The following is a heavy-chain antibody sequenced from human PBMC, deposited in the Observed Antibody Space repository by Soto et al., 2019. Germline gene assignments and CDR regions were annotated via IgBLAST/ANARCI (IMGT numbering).Heavy chain of an antibody. CDR1: GGTFSSYA. CDR2: IIPIFGTA. Sequence: SGKVSCKASGGTFSSYAISWVRQAPGQGLEWMGGIIPIFGTANYAQKFQGRVTITADKSTATVYLELNSLRSEDTAVYFCARVRDPHLDHYGLDVWGQGTTVTVSS. CDR3: ARVRDPHLDHYGLDV. V-gene: IGHV1-69*06. J-gene: IGHJ6*02.